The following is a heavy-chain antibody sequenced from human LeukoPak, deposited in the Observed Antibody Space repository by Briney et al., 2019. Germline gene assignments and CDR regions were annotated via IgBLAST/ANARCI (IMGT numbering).Heavy chain of an antibody. Sequence: ASVKVSCKASGYTFTGYYMHWVRQAPGQGLEWMGWNNPNSGGTNYAQKFQGRVTMTRDTSISTAYMELSRLRSDDTAVYYCARVCPDYYGSGSYYPYDYWGQGTLVTVSS. CDR1: GYTFTGYY. CDR2: NNPNSGGT. D-gene: IGHD3-10*01. V-gene: IGHV1-2*02. J-gene: IGHJ4*02. CDR3: ARVCPDYYGSGSYYPYDY.